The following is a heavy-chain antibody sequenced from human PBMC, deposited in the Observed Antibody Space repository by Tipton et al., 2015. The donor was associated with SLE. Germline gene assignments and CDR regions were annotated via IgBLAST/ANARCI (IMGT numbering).Heavy chain of an antibody. Sequence: TLSLTCSVSGGSVSSSSFYWGWIRQPPGKGLEWIGSIYYSGTTYYNPSLKSQVTMSVDTSKNQFSLTVNSVTAADTAVYYCATTIPFTIFGVVIVPDAFDIWGQGTMVTVSS. J-gene: IGHJ3*02. CDR1: GGSVSSSSFY. V-gene: IGHV4-39*01. CDR2: IYYSGTT. CDR3: ATTIPFTIFGVVIVPDAFDI. D-gene: IGHD3-3*01.